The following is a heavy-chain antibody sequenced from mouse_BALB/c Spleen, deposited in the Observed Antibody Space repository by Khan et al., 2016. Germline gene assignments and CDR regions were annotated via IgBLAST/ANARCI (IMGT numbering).Heavy chain of an antibody. CDR2: IDPANGNT. CDR3: ARSPYEDDVGFAY. CDR1: GFNIKDTY. J-gene: IGHJ3*01. V-gene: IGHV14-3*02. D-gene: IGHD2-4*01. Sequence: VQLQQSGAELVKPGASVKLSCTASGFNIKDTYMHWVKQRPEQGLEWIGRIDPANGNTHYDPKFQGKATITAATSSNTAFLPLSSLPSEATAVFYSARSPYEDDVGFAYWGQGTLVTVSA.